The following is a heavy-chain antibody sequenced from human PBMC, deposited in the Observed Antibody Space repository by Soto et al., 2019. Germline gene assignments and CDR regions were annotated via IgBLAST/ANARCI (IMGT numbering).Heavy chain of an antibody. CDR3: ARDNYSYYYDY. CDR2: TYYRSKWYS. Sequence: QVQLQQSGPGQVKPSQTLSLTCAISGDSVSSNTNAWNWIRQSTSRGLEWLGRTYYRSKWYSDYAVSVKSRITINPDTSQNQFSLQLNSVTPDDTAVYYCARDNYSYYYDYWGQGTLVTVSS. J-gene: IGHJ4*02. D-gene: IGHD4-4*01. V-gene: IGHV6-1*01. CDR1: GDSVSSNTNA.